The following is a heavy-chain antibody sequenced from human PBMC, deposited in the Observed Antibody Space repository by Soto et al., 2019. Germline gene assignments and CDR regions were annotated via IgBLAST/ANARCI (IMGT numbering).Heavy chain of an antibody. CDR3: ARDRWSYALDY. Sequence: QVQLVQSGAEVKKPGASVKVSCKASGYTFTNYGISWVRQAPGQGLEWMGWISANNGNTNYEQKLQGRVTMTTDTTPCTAYMELRSLRSDDTAVYYCARDRWSYALDYWGQGTLVTVSS. V-gene: IGHV1-18*01. D-gene: IGHD1-26*01. CDR2: ISANNGNT. CDR1: GYTFTNYG. J-gene: IGHJ4*02.